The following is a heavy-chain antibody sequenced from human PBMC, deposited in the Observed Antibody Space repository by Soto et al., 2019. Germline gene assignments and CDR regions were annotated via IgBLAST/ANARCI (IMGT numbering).Heavy chain of an antibody. D-gene: IGHD6-13*01. Sequence: GGSLRLSCAASGFTFSSYSMNWVRQAPGKGLEWVSSISSSSSYIYYADSVKGRITISRDNSKNTLYLQMNSLRAEDSAIYFCAKDRGPVAAAFDCWGQGTLVTVSS. CDR3: AKDRGPVAAAFDC. CDR2: ISSSSSYI. CDR1: GFTFSSYS. V-gene: IGHV3-21*04. J-gene: IGHJ4*02.